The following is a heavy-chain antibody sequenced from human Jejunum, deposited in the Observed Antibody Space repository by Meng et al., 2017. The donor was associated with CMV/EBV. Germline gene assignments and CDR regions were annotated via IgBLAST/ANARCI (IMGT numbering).Heavy chain of an antibody. CDR2: ISWAGDII. V-gene: IGHV3-43D*03. J-gene: IGHJ4*02. D-gene: IGHD2-8*02. Sequence: GFTFDDYAMHWVRQAPGKGLEWVALISWAGDIIYYADSVKGRFTISRDNSKNSLYLHMNSLRAEDSALYYCAKPGGRWLFWWLDFWGQGTLVTVSS. CDR1: GFTFDDYA. CDR3: AKPGGRWLFWWLDF.